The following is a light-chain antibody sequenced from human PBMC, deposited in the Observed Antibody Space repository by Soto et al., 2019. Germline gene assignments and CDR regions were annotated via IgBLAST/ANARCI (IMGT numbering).Light chain of an antibody. V-gene: IGLV1-51*01. CDR3: GTWDKSLDYGV. CDR1: SNVGRNY. CDR2: DDK. Sequence: QSALTQPPSVSAAAGEKVTISCSGSNVGRNYVAWYQQIPGSAPRLLIYDDKERPSGTPDRFSGSRYGTTATLVIAGLQTGDEGEYFCGTWDKSLDYGVFGGGTKLTVL. J-gene: IGLJ3*02.